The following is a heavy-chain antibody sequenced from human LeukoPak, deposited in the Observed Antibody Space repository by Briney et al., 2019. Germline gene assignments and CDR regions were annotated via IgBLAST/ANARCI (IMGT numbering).Heavy chain of an antibody. V-gene: IGHV3-74*01. Sequence: GGSLRLSCVASGFTFSSYWMHWVRHAPGKGPVWVSRINTDGSSINYADSVKGRFTISRANAKNTLYLQMNSLRVEDTAVYYCARDWWFDPWGQGTLVTVSS. CDR1: GFTFSSYW. CDR3: ARDWWFDP. CDR2: INTDGSSI. J-gene: IGHJ5*02.